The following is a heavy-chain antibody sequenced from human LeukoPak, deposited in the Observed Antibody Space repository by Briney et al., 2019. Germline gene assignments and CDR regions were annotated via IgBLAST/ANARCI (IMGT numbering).Heavy chain of an antibody. CDR3: ARDGTYYYDSSGPPTNFDI. Sequence: SETLSLTCTVSGGSISSYYWSWIRQPAGKGLEWIGRIYTSGSTNYNPSLKSRVTISVDTSKNQFSLKLSSVTAAETAVYYCARDGTYYYDSSGPPTNFDIWGQGTMVTVSS. CDR2: IYTSGST. J-gene: IGHJ3*02. D-gene: IGHD3-22*01. V-gene: IGHV4-4*07. CDR1: GGSISSYY.